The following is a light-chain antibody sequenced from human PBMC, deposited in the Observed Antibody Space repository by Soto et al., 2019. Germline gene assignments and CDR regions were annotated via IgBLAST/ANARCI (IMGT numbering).Light chain of an antibody. J-gene: IGKJ1*01. CDR1: QSVSST. CDR3: QQYNNWPRT. V-gene: IGKV3-15*01. Sequence: EVVMTQSPDTLSVSPGERATLSCRASQSVSSTLAWYQQKLGQAPRLLIYGASTRATGISARISGSGSGTEFTLTISSLQSEDLAIYYCQQYNNWPRTFGQGTRVEIK. CDR2: GAS.